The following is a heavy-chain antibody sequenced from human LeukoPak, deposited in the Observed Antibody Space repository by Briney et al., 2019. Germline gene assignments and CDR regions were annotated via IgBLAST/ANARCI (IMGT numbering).Heavy chain of an antibody. D-gene: IGHD3-16*01. V-gene: IGHV1-2*02. J-gene: IGHJ6*03. CDR3: AREGQEAYYYYYMDV. CDR1: GYTFTGYY. CDR2: INPNSDGT. Sequence: ASVKVSCKASGYTFTGYYIHWVRQAPGQGLEWMGCINPNSDGTKYSQKFQGRVTMTRDTSISTAYMELSRLRSDDTAVYFCAREGQEAYYYYYMDVWGQGTLVSVSS.